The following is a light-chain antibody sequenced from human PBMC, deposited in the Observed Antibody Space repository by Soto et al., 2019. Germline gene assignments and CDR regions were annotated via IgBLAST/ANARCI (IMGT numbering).Light chain of an antibody. CDR2: GAY. CDR3: QQTYSPPFT. V-gene: IGKV1-39*01. Sequence: DIQMTQSPSSLSASVGDRVTITCRASHTFSSFLNWYQQKRGKPPTLLIYGAYIVRSGVPSRFTGSGGVAEFRLTISSLHSDDFAAYYCQQTYSPPFTFGQGTSLELK. J-gene: IGKJ2*01. CDR1: HTFSSF.